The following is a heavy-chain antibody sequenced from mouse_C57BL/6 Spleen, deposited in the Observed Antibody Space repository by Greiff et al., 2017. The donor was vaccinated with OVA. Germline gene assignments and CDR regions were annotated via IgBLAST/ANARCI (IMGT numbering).Heavy chain of an antibody. Sequence: EVKLQESGAELVRPGSSVKMSCKTSGYTFTSYGINWVKQRPGQGLEWIGYIYIGNGYTEYNEKFKGKATLTSDTSSSTAYMQLSSLTSEDSAIYFWARRGALYYGNYDEEDDYWGQGTTLTVSS. D-gene: IGHD2-1*01. J-gene: IGHJ2*01. CDR3: ARRGALYYGNYDEEDDY. CDR1: GYTFTSYG. V-gene: IGHV1-58*01. CDR2: IYIGNGYT.